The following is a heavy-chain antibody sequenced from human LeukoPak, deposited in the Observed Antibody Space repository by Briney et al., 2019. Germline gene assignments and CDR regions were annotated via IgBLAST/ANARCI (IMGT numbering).Heavy chain of an antibody. CDR2: SIPIFGTA. Sequence: GASAKVSCKASGGTFSSYAISWVRQAPGQGLEGMGGSIPIFGTANYAQRFQGRVTITADESTSTAYMELSSLRSEDTAVYYCARDRPPEGWFDPWGQGTLVTVSS. CDR3: ARDRPPEGWFDP. CDR1: GGTFSSYA. J-gene: IGHJ5*02. D-gene: IGHD1-14*01. V-gene: IGHV1-69*13.